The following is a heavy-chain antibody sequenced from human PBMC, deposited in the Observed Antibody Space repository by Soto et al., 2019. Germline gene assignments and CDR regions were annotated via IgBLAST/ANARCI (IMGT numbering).Heavy chain of an antibody. V-gene: IGHV4-39*01. CDR3: ARHNARITLRFNYSYYGMDV. Sequence: SETLSLTCTVSGGSISSSDYYLGWIRQPPGKGLEWTGSVSYSGSTYYSPSLKSRVTISVDTSKNQYSLKLSSVSTPDTAVYYCARHNARITLRFNYSYYGMDVWGQGTTVT. CDR1: GGSISSSDYY. J-gene: IGHJ6*02. CDR2: VSYSGST. D-gene: IGHD3-3*01.